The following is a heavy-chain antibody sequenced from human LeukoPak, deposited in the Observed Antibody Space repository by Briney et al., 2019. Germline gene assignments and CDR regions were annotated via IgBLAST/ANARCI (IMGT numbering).Heavy chain of an antibody. V-gene: IGHV4-39*01. CDR1: GGSISSYY. J-gene: IGHJ5*02. CDR3: ASGRFLEGSDP. CDR2: IYYSGST. Sequence: PSETLSLTCTVSGGSISSYYWGWIRQPPGKGLEWIGSIYYSGSTYYNPSLKSRVTISVDTSKNQFSLKLSSVTAADTAVYYCASGRFLEGSDPWGQGTLVTVSS. D-gene: IGHD3-3*01.